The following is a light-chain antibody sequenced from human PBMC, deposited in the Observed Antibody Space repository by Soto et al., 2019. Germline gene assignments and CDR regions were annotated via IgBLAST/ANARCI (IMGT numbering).Light chain of an antibody. CDR3: LQYFRWRT. CDR2: DAS. J-gene: IGKJ1*01. Sequence: EIVMTQSPATLSVSPGERATLSCRASQSLSSSLAWYQPKPGQAPRLLIYDASTRATDIPARFSGSGSGTEFTLTISSLQPEDSAVYYCLQYFRWRTFGQGTKVEIK. CDR1: QSLSSS. V-gene: IGKV3-15*01.